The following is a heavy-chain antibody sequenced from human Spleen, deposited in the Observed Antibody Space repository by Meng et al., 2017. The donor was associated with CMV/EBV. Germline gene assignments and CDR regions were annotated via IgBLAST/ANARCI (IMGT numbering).Heavy chain of an antibody. V-gene: IGHV4-34*01. CDR1: GGSFSGYY. J-gene: IGHJ6*02. CDR2: INHSGST. CDR3: ARGGRRYCSSTSCYKGYYGMDV. D-gene: IGHD2-2*02. Sequence: GSLRLSCAVYGGSFSGYYWSWIRQPPGKGLEWIGEINHSGSTNYNPSLKSRVTISVDTSKNQLSLKLSSVTAADTAVYYCARGGRRYCSSTSCYKGYYGMDVWGQGTTVTVSS.